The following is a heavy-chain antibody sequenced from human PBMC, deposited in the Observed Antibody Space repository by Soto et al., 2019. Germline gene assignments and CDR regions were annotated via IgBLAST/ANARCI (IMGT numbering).Heavy chain of an antibody. V-gene: IGHV3-30-3*01. Sequence: QVQLVESGGGVVQPGRSLRLSCAASGFTFSSYVMHWVRQAPGKGLEWMAVISYDGNNKYYADSVKGRFTISRDNSKNTLYLQMNSLRAEDTAVYYCARAGCDGGRCYTLVGLRYGMDVWGQGTTVTVSS. CDR1: GFTFSSYV. D-gene: IGHD2-15*01. CDR2: ISYDGNNK. CDR3: ARAGCDGGRCYTLVGLRYGMDV. J-gene: IGHJ6*02.